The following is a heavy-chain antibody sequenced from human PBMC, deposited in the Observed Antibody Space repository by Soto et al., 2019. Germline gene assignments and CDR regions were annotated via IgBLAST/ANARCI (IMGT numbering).Heavy chain of an antibody. D-gene: IGHD2-15*01. CDR1: GGSISSGGYS. CDR3: AREGGSVSPDWYVDR. CDR2: IFPSGST. J-gene: IGHJ2*01. Sequence: QLQLQESGSGLVKPSQTLSLTCGVSGGSISSGGYSWSWIRQPPGKGLEWIGYIFPSGSTYYNPSLKSRVTLSIDGSKNQFSLKVSSVTAADKDGYYCAREGGSVSPDWYVDRCGRGNLGTVSS. V-gene: IGHV4-30-2*01.